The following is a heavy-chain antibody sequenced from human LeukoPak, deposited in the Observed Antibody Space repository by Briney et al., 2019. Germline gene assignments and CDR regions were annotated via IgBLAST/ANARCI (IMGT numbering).Heavy chain of an antibody. D-gene: IGHD4-23*01. CDR3: AKGHYGGNGLAFDI. CDR2: ITGSGGST. V-gene: IGHV3-23*01. J-gene: IGHJ3*02. Sequence: GGSLTLSCAASGFTFNSYAMTWVRQAPGKGLEWVSSITGSGGSTYYVDSEKGRFTISRDNSKNTVYLKMHSLRAEDTAVYYCAKGHYGGNGLAFDIWGQGTMVTVSS. CDR1: GFTFNSYA.